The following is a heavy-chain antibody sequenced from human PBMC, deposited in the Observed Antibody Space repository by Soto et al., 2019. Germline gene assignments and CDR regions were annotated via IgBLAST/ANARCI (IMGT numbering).Heavy chain of an antibody. V-gene: IGHV1-69*12. CDR2: IIPIFGTA. Sequence: QVQLAQSGAEVKKPGSSVKVSCKASGGTFSSYAISWVRQAPGQGLEWMGGIIPIFGTANYAQKFQGRVTITADESTSTAYMELSSLRSEDTAVYYCASDNVVVVAATGYYYYYGMDVWGQGTTVTVSS. CDR1: GGTFSSYA. CDR3: ASDNVVVVAATGYYYYYGMDV. D-gene: IGHD2-15*01. J-gene: IGHJ6*02.